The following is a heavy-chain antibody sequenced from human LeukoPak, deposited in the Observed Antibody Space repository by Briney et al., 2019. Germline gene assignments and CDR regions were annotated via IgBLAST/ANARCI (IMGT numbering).Heavy chain of an antibody. J-gene: IGHJ6*02. CDR2: VIPIYGTT. CDR3: ARDHWGIVENGYDYFYYDMDV. D-gene: IGHD7-27*01. V-gene: IGHV1-69*05. CDR1: GGSFSTSG. Sequence: SVKVSCKASGGSFSTSGFSWVRQAPGQGLEWMGGVIPIYGTTSYAQKFQGRVTITTDESTSTAYMELSSLRSEDTAVYYCARDHWGIVENGYDYFYYDMDVWGQGTTVTVSS.